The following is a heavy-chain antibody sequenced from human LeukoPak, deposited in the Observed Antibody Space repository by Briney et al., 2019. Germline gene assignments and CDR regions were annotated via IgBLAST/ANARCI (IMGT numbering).Heavy chain of an antibody. J-gene: IGHJ4*02. CDR1: GFTFSNAW. CDR2: IASDGSST. CDR3: ARGRPHGNDY. D-gene: IGHD4-23*01. Sequence: GGSLRLSCAASGFTFSNAWMNWVRQAPGKGLEWVSRIASDGSSTTYADSVKGRFSISRDNAKNTLYLQMNSLRVEDTAVYYCARGRPHGNDYWGQGTLVTVSS. V-gene: IGHV3-74*01.